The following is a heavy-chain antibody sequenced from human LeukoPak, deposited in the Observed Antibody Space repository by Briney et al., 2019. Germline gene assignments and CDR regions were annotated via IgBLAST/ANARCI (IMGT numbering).Heavy chain of an antibody. J-gene: IGHJ4*02. CDR2: MNPNSGNT. D-gene: IGHD3-22*01. V-gene: IGHV1-8*01. CDR1: GYTFTSYD. Sequence: ASVKVSCKASGYTFTSYDINWVRQATGQGLEWMGWMNPNSGNTGYAQEFQGRVTMTRNTSISTAYMELSSLRSEDTAVYYCARGPLTYYYDSSGYHVNYWGQGTLVTVSS. CDR3: ARGPLTYYYDSSGYHVNY.